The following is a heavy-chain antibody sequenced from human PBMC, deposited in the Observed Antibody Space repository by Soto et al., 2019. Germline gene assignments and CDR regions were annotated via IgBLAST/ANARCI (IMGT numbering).Heavy chain of an antibody. CDR1: GGSISSSSYY. Sequence: PSETLSLTCTVSGGSISSSSYYWGWIRQPPGKGLEWIGYIYYSGSTYYNPSLKSRVTISVDRSKNQFSLKLSSVTAADTAVYYCARLFDTALTWFDPWGQGTLVTVS. V-gene: IGHV4-39*07. J-gene: IGHJ5*02. D-gene: IGHD5-18*01. CDR3: ARLFDTALTWFDP. CDR2: IYYSGST.